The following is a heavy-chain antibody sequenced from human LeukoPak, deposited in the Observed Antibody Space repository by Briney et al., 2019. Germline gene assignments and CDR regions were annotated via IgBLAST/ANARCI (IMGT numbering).Heavy chain of an antibody. D-gene: IGHD3-22*01. CDR2: IYPGDSDT. Sequence: GESLKISCKGSGYSFTSNWIGWVRQMPGKGLEWMGIIYPGDSDTRYNPSFQGQVTISADKSITTAYLQWSSLKASDTAMYYCARRIDLSDDSSGYRPLGYWGQGALVTVSS. CDR1: GYSFTSNW. CDR3: ARRIDLSDDSSGYRPLGY. J-gene: IGHJ4*02. V-gene: IGHV5-51*01.